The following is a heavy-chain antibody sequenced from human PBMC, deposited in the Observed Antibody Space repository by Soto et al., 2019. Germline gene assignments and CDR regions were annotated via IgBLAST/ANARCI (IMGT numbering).Heavy chain of an antibody. V-gene: IGHV3-30*18. CDR2: ISYDGSNK. Sequence: LRLSCAASGFTFSSYGMHWVRQAPGKGLEWVAVISYDGSNKYYADSVKGRFTISGDNSKNTLYLQMNSLRAEDTAVYYCAKLGYFDWLLSDDYYYYGMDVWGQGTTVTVSS. D-gene: IGHD3-9*01. CDR1: GFTFSSYG. CDR3: AKLGYFDWLLSDDYYYYGMDV. J-gene: IGHJ6*02.